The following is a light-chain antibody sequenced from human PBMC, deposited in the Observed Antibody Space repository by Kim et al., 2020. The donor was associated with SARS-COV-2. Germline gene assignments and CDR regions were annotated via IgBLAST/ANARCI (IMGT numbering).Light chain of an antibody. CDR2: RAS. CDR3: QHYDAYPLT. CDR1: QSIRIF. Sequence: DIQMTQSPSTLSTSVGDRVTITCRASQSIRIFLAWYQQKPGIAPKLLIYRASRLETGVPSRFSGSGSGTEFTLTISSLQPDDSPIYYCQHYDAYPLTFGGGTKVDIK. V-gene: IGKV1-5*03. J-gene: IGKJ4*01.